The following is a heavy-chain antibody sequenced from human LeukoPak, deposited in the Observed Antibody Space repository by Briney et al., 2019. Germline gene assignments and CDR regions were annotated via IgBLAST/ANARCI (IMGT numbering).Heavy chain of an antibody. CDR3: ARDRATFGVDDYYYMDV. Sequence: SVKVSCKASGGTFSSYAISWVRQAAGQGLGWMGGIIPIFGRANYAQKFQGRVTITTDESTSTAYMELSSLRSEDTAVYYCARDRATFGVDDYYYMDVWGKGTTVTVSS. V-gene: IGHV1-69*05. D-gene: IGHD3-3*01. CDR1: GGTFSSYA. CDR2: IIPIFGRA. J-gene: IGHJ6*03.